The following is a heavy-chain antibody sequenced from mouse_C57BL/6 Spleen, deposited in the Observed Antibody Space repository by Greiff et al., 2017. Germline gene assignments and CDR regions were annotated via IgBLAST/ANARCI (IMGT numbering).Heavy chain of an antibody. CDR1: GFTFSDYG. J-gene: IGHJ4*01. Sequence: EVNVVESGGGLVKPGGSLKLSCAASGFTFSDYGMHWVRQAPEKGLEWVAYISSGSSTIYYADTVKGRFTISRDNAKNTLFLQMTSLRSEDTALYYCARPGYSNYLYAMDYWGKGTSVTVSS. V-gene: IGHV5-17*01. CDR3: ARPGYSNYLYAMDY. D-gene: IGHD2-5*01. CDR2: ISSGSSTI.